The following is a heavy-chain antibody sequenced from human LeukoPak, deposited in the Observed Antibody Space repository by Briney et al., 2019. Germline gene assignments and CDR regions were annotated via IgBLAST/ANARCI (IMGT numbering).Heavy chain of an antibody. V-gene: IGHV3-7*01. CDR1: GFTFSTVW. CDR2: IKYDASEK. CDR3: ARGASVSQ. D-gene: IGHD6-19*01. Sequence: PGGSLRLSCKASGFTFSTVWMSWVRQAPGKGLEWVANIKYDASEKYYVDSVKGRFIVSRDNTENSLYLQMNSLRDEDTAVYYCARGASVSQWGQGTLVTVSS. J-gene: IGHJ4*02.